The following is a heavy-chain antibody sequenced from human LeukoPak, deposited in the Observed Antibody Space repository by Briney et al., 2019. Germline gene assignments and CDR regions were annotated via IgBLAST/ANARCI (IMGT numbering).Heavy chain of an antibody. CDR3: ARDGLRCSSTSCEGETYYFDY. D-gene: IGHD2-2*01. J-gene: IGHJ4*02. CDR2: ISDNGGRT. Sequence: GGSLRLSCAASGFTFSTYTMAWVRQAPGGGLEWVSGISDNGGRTYYADSVKGRFTISRDNAKNSLYLQMNSLRDEDTAVYYCARDGLRCSSTSCEGETYYFDYWGQGTLVTVSS. V-gene: IGHV3-23*01. CDR1: GFTFSTYT.